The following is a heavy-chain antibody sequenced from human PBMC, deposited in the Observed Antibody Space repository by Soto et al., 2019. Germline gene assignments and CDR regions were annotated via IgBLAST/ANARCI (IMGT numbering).Heavy chain of an antibody. V-gene: IGHV3-7*03. CDR2: IKQDGSEK. Sequence: PGGSLRLSCAASGFTFSSYWMSWVRQAPGKGLEWVANIKQDGSEKYYVDSVKGRFTISRDNAKNSLYLQMNSLRAEDTAVYYCARLGVLLWFGETPGSNYFDYWGQGTLVTVSS. D-gene: IGHD3-10*01. J-gene: IGHJ4*02. CDR1: GFTFSSYW. CDR3: ARLGVLLWFGETPGSNYFDY.